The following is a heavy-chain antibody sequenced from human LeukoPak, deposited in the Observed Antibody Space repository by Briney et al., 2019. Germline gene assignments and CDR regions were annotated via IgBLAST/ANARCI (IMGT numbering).Heavy chain of an antibody. Sequence: PSETLSLTCTVSGGSISSYYWSWIRQPPGKGLEWIGRICASGSTDYNPSLKSRVTISVDTSKNQFSLKLSSVTAADTAVYYCVYSSGWTNFYYYGMDVWGQGTTVTVSS. V-gene: IGHV4-4*08. D-gene: IGHD6-19*01. CDR3: VYSSGWTNFYYYGMDV. CDR1: GGSISSYY. J-gene: IGHJ6*02. CDR2: ICASGST.